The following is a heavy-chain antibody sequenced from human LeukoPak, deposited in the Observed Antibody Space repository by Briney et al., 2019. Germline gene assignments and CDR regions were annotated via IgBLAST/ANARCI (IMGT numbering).Heavy chain of an antibody. CDR2: IIPIFGTA. V-gene: IGHV1-69*13. Sequence: ASVKVSCTASGGTFSSYAISWVRQAPGQGLEWMGGIIPIFGTANYAQKFQGRVTITADESTSTAYMELSSLRSEDTAVYYCVRARSAVLYYYDSSGYYPFDYWGQGTLVTVSS. J-gene: IGHJ4*02. D-gene: IGHD3-22*01. CDR1: GGTFSSYA. CDR3: VRARSAVLYYYDSSGYYPFDY.